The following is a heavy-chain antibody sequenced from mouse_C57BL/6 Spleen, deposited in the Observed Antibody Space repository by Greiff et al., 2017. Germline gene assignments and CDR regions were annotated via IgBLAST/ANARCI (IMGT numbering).Heavy chain of an antibody. V-gene: IGHV1-50*01. J-gene: IGHJ3*01. CDR1: GYTFTSYW. CDR2: IDPSDSYT. D-gene: IGHD2-5*01. CDR3: ARSDYSKGFAY. Sequence: QVQLQQPGAELVKPGASVKLSCKASGYTFTSYWMQWVKQRPGQGLEWIGEIDPSDSYTNYNQKFKGKATLTVDTSSSTAYMQLSSLTSEDSAVYYCARSDYSKGFAYWGQGTLVTVSA.